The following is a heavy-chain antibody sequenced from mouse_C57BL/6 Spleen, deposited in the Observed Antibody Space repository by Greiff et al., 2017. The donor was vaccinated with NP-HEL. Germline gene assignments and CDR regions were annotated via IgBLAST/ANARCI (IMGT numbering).Heavy chain of an antibody. CDR1: GYTFTSYW. J-gene: IGHJ3*01. V-gene: IGHV1-55*01. Sequence: QVQLQQPGAELVKPGASVKMSCKASGYTFTSYWITWVKQRPGQGLEWIGDIYPGSGSTNYNEKFKSKATLTVDTSSSTAYMQLSSLTSEDSAVYYCARGRDYYSNLGWFAYWGQGTLVTVSA. D-gene: IGHD2-5*01. CDR3: ARGRDYYSNLGWFAY. CDR2: IYPGSGST.